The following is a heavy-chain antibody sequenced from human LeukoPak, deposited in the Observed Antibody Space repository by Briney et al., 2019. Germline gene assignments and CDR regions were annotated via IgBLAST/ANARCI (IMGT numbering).Heavy chain of an antibody. CDR3: ARGVSD. Sequence: GGSLRLSCAASGFTFSSDSMTWVRQAPGKGLEWVSIISGNGINTYYADSVKGRFTISRDDSKNTLYLQMNSLRVDDTAIYYCARGVSDWGQGTLVTVAS. D-gene: IGHD3-16*01. J-gene: IGHJ4*02. CDR1: GFTFSSDS. V-gene: IGHV3-23*01. CDR2: ISGNGINT.